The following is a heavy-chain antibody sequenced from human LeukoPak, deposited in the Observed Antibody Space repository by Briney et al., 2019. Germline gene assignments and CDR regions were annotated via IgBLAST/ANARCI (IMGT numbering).Heavy chain of an antibody. Sequence: GGSLRLSCAASGFTFISYSMNWVRQAPGKGLEWVSSISSSSSYIYYADSVKGRFTISRDNAKNSLYLQMNSLRAEDTAVYYCARSSGLLRFLEWLLYYFDYWGQGTLVTVSS. CDR3: ARSSGLLRFLEWLLYYFDY. CDR1: GFTFISYS. D-gene: IGHD3-3*01. CDR2: ISSSSSYI. V-gene: IGHV3-21*01. J-gene: IGHJ4*02.